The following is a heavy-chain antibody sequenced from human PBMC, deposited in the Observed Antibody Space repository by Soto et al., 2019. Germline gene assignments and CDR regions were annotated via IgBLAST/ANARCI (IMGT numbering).Heavy chain of an antibody. CDR3: AGDPDSLYYDSHASSYS. V-gene: IGHV1-69*08. CDR1: GGTFSTYT. D-gene: IGHD3-22*01. Sequence: QVQLVQSGAEVKKPGSSVKVSCKASGGTFSTYTITWVRQAPGQGLEWMGRIIPIIGIINYAQKFQGRVTISAEKFTWTAYLELTGLRSDDSGVYYCAGDPDSLYYDSHASSYSWGQGTLVTVSS. J-gene: IGHJ5*02. CDR2: IIPIIGII.